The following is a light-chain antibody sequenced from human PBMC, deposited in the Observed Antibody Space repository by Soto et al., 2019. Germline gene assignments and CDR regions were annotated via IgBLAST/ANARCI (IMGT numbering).Light chain of an antibody. CDR3: QQYNSYPWT. CDR2: KAS. V-gene: IGKV1-5*03. CDR1: QSISSW. J-gene: IGKJ1*01. Sequence: DIQMTQSPSTLSASVGDRVTITCRASQSISSWLAWYQQKPGKAPKLLIYKASSLESGVPSRFSGSGSGTEFTLTMSSLQPDDFATYYCQQYNSYPWTFGQGTKVEIK.